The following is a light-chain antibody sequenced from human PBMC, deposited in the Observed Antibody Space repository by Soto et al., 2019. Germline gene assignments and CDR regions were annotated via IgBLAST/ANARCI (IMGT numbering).Light chain of an antibody. J-gene: IGKJ1*01. CDR1: QGISSY. CDR2: AAS. Sequence: AIRMTQSPSSLSASTGDRVTITCRASQGISSYLAWYQQKPGKAPKLLIYAASTLQSAVPSRFSGSGSGTDFTLTISCLQSEDFATYYCQQYYSYPRTFGEGTKVEIK. V-gene: IGKV1-8*01. CDR3: QQYYSYPRT.